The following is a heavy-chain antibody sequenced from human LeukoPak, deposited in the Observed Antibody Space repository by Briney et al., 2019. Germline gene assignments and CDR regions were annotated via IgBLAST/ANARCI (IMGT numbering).Heavy chain of an antibody. V-gene: IGHV3-21*01. Sequence: GGSLRLSCAASGFTFSRNSMNWVRQAPGKGLEWVSSISTSSSYIYYADSVKGRFTISRHNAKNSLYLQMNSLRAEDTAVYYCARDLTVVGLDAFDIWGQGTMVTVSS. CDR2: ISTSSSYI. CDR1: GFTFSRNS. J-gene: IGHJ3*02. CDR3: ARDLTVVGLDAFDI. D-gene: IGHD4-23*01.